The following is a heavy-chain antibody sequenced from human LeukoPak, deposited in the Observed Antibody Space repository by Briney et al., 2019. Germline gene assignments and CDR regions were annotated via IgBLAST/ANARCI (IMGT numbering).Heavy chain of an antibody. J-gene: IGHJ4*02. Sequence: GRSLRLSCAASGFTFDDYAMHWVRQAPGKGLEWVSGISWNSGSIGYADSVKGRFTISRDNAKNTLYLQMNSLRAEDTALYYCAKAGYCSSTSCYFGRPFDYWGQGTLVTVSS. CDR1: GFTFDDYA. CDR2: ISWNSGSI. V-gene: IGHV3-9*01. CDR3: AKAGYCSSTSCYFGRPFDY. D-gene: IGHD2-2*01.